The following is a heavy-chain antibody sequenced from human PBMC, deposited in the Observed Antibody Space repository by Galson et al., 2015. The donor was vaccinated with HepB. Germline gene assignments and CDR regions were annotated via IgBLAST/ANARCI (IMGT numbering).Heavy chain of an antibody. CDR2: ISSISTTI. CDR3: ARGTVVASYDASDI. V-gene: IGHV3-48*02. Sequence: SLRLSCAASTFIFSTYSMNWVRQAPGKGLECVSYISSISTTIYYADSVKGRFTISRDNAKNSLYLQMNSLRDEDTAVYYCARGTVVASYDASDIWGQGTKVIVSS. D-gene: IGHD4-23*01. CDR1: TFIFSTYS. J-gene: IGHJ3*02.